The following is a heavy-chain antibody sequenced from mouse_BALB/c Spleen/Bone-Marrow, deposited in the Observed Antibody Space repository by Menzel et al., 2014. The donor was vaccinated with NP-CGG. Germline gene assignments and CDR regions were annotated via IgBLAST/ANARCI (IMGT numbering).Heavy chain of an antibody. CDR2: INPYNGGT. CDR3: ARGATMITP. D-gene: IGHD2-4*01. J-gene: IGHJ3*02. Sequence: VQLKQSGPELVKPGASMKISCKASGYSFTGYTVNWVKQSHGKNLEWIGLINPYNGGTTYNQKFKGKATLTVDRSSTTAYMELLSLTSEDSAAYYCARGATMITPWGQGTLVTVSA. V-gene: IGHV1-37*01. CDR1: GYSFTGYT.